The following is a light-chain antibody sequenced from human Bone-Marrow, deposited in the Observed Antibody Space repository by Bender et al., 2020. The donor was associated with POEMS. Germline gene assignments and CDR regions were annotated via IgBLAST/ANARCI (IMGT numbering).Light chain of an antibody. CDR3: QVWDSSSDRLGV. CDR1: KIGGQS. CDR2: DDS. J-gene: IGLJ3*02. Sequence: SYVLTQPRSLSVAPGQTARITCGGSKIGGQSVYWYQQKAGQAPVLVVYDDSDRPSGIPERFSGSNSGNTATLTISRVEVGDEADYYCQVWDSSSDRLGVFGGGTKLTVL. V-gene: IGLV3-21*02.